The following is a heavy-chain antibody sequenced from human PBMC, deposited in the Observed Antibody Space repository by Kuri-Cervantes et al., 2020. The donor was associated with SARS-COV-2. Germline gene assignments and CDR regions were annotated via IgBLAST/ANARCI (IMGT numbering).Heavy chain of an antibody. CDR1: GGSISSYY. CDR2: IYTSGST. J-gene: IGHJ6*04. Sequence: ESLKISCTVSGGSISSYYWSWIRQPAGKGLEWIGRIYTSGSTNYNPSLKSRVTISVDTSKNQFSLKLSSVTAADTAVYYCARDRYDQMDVWGKGTTVTVSS. V-gene: IGHV4-4*07. D-gene: IGHD3-3*01. CDR3: ARDRYDQMDV.